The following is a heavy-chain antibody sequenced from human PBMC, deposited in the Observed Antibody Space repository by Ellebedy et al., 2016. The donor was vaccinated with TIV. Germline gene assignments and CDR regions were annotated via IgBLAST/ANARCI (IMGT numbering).Heavy chain of an antibody. J-gene: IGHJ2*01. Sequence: GESLKISXAASGFTFSSYAMHWVRQAPGKGLEWVAVISYDGSNKYYADSVKGRFTISRDNSKNTLYLQMNSLRAEDTAVYYCARDSSHYGDYPFDLWGRGTLVTVSS. CDR1: GFTFSSYA. CDR3: ARDSSHYGDYPFDL. CDR2: ISYDGSNK. D-gene: IGHD4-17*01. V-gene: IGHV3-30-3*01.